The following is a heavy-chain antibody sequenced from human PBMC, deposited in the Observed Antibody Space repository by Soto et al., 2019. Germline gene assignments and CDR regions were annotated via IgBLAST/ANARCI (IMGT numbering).Heavy chain of an antibody. CDR3: ARDFAPGSALHPSCMDV. J-gene: IGHJ6*02. V-gene: IGHV3-33*01. CDR1: GFTFSSYG. Sequence: QVQLVESGGGVVQPGRSLRLSCAASGFTFSSYGMHWVRQAPGKGLEWVAVIWYDGSNKYYADSVKGRFTISRDNSKNTLYLQMNSLRAEDTAVYYCARDFAPGSALHPSCMDVWGQGTTVTVSS. D-gene: IGHD3-16*02. CDR2: IWYDGSNK.